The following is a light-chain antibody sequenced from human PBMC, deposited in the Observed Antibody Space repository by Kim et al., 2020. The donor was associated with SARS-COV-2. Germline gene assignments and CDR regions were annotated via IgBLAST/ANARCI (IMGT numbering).Light chain of an antibody. CDR3: GTWDSSLSAWV. CDR2: DNN. Sequence: GQKVTISCSGSSSNIGNNYVSWYQQVPGTAPKLLIYDNNKRPSGIPDRFSASKSGTSATLGITGLQTGDEAGYYCGTWDSSLSAWVFGGGTKVTVL. J-gene: IGLJ3*02. CDR1: SSNIGNNY. V-gene: IGLV1-51*01.